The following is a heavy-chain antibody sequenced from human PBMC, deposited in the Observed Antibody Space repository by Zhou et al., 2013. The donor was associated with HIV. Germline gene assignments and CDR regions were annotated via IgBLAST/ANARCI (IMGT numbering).Heavy chain of an antibody. CDR3: ARDLYSSSSLYVY. D-gene: IGHD6-6*01. CDR1: GGTFSSYA. Sequence: QVQLVQSGAEVKKPGSSVKVSCKASGGTFSSYAISWVRQAPGQGLEWMGRIIPILGIANYAQKFQGRVTITADKSTSTAYMELSSLRSEDTAVYYCARDLYSSSSLYVYWGQGTLVTVSS. V-gene: IGHV1-69*04. CDR2: IIPILGIA. J-gene: IGHJ4*02.